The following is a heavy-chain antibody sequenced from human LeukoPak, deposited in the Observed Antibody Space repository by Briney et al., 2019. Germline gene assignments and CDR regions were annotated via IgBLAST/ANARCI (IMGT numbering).Heavy chain of an antibody. CDR3: ARARWNNNWFDP. J-gene: IGHJ5*02. D-gene: IGHD1/OR15-1a*01. CDR2: INPNSGGT. V-gene: IGHV1-2*02. Sequence: ASVKVSSKASGYTFTGYYMHWVRQAPGQGLEWMGWINPNSGGTNYAQKFQGRVTMTRDTSISTAYMELSRLRSDDTAVYYCARARWNNNWFDPWGQGTLVTVSS. CDR1: GYTFTGYY.